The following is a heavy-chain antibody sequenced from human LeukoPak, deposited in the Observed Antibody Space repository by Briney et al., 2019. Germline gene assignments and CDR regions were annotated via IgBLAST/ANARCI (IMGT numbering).Heavy chain of an antibody. V-gene: IGHV3-23*01. J-gene: IGHJ4*02. CDR1: GFTFSSYA. D-gene: IGHD3-10*01. CDR3: ARDDVVWGVIDY. Sequence: GGSLRLSCAASGFTFSSYAMSWVRQAPGKGLEWVSAISGSGGSTYYADSVKGRFTISRDNSKNTLYLQMNSLRAEDTAVYYCARDDVVWGVIDYWGQGTLVTVSS. CDR2: ISGSGGST.